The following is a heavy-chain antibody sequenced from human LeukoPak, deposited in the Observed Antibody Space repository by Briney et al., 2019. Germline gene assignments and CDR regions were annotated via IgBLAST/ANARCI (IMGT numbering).Heavy chain of an antibody. J-gene: IGHJ2*01. D-gene: IGHD4-11*01. CDR3: ARMIIDSIGWYFDL. Sequence: GGSLRLSCAASGFNLSRYSMSWVRQAPGKGLEWVSSISGTSRDIYYTDSVKGRFTISRDNAKNSLYLQMNSLTAANTAIYFCARMIIDSIGWYFDLWGRGTLVTVSS. CDR2: ISGTSRDI. V-gene: IGHV3-21*01. CDR1: GFNLSRYS.